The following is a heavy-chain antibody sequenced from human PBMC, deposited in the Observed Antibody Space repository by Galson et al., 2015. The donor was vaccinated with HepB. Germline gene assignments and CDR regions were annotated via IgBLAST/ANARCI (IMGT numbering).Heavy chain of an antibody. CDR3: AREAGLLLNGYAFDI. Sequence: SLRLSCAASGFTFSSYDMNWVRQAPGKGLEWVSYISSSGSTIYYADSVKGRFTISRDNAKNSLYLQMNSLRAEDTAVYYCAREAGLLLNGYAFDIWGQGTMVTVSS. CDR2: ISSSGSTI. CDR1: GFTFSSYD. V-gene: IGHV3-48*03. D-gene: IGHD3-22*01. J-gene: IGHJ3*02.